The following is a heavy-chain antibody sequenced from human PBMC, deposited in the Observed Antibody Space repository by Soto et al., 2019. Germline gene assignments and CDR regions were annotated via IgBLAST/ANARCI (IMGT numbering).Heavy chain of an antibody. D-gene: IGHD6-19*01. CDR1: GGSFSSGGYY. CDR3: ARGYSSGWYADY. V-gene: IGHV4-31*03. Sequence: SETLSLTCSVSGGSFSSGGYYWTWVRQHPGKGLEWIGYIYYSGSTYYNPSLKSRATISVDTSKNQFSLKLSSVTAADTAVYYCARGYSSGWYADYWGQGALVTVSS. CDR2: IYYSGST. J-gene: IGHJ4*02.